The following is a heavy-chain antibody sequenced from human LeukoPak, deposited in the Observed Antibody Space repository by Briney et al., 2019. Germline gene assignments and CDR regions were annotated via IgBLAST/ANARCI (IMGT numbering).Heavy chain of an antibody. J-gene: IGHJ4*02. D-gene: IGHD6-19*01. Sequence: GGSLRLSCEASGSTFSSYAMNWVRQAPGKGLEWVSAIGSGGGSTDYADTVQGRFTISRDNSKGTLYLQMNSLRAEDTAVYYCAKGFLGGTDQYFDSWGQGTLVTVSS. CDR1: GSTFSSYA. V-gene: IGHV3-23*01. CDR2: IGSGGGST. CDR3: AKGFLGGTDQYFDS.